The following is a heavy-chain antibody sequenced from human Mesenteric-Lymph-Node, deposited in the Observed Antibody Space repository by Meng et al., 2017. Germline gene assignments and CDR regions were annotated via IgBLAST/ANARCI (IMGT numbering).Heavy chain of an antibody. CDR1: GGCISNYY. V-gene: IGHV4-59*08. J-gene: IGHJ4*02. Sequence: GPGPGLVKPSGSLSPTCAVSGGCISNYYWSWIRQPPGKGLEWIGNNYYSGSTNYNPSLASRVTISVDSSKNQFSLKLSSVTDADTAVYYCARHQNGGTYPLDYWGQGTLVTVSS. CDR2: NYYSGST. D-gene: IGHD3-16*02. CDR3: ARHQNGGTYPLDY.